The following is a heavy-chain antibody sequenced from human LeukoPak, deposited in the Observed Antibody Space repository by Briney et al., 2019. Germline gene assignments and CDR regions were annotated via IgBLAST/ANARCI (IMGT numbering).Heavy chain of an antibody. CDR2: IWYDGSNK. CDR1: GFTFSSYG. V-gene: IGHV3-33*01. Sequence: GSLRLSCAASGFTFSSYGMRWVRQAPGKGLEWVAVIWYDGSNKDYADSVKGRFTISRDNSKNTLYLQMNSLRAEDTAVYYCAREVVDTAMVTCGLDYWGQGTLVTVSS. D-gene: IGHD5-18*01. CDR3: AREVVDTAMVTCGLDY. J-gene: IGHJ4*02.